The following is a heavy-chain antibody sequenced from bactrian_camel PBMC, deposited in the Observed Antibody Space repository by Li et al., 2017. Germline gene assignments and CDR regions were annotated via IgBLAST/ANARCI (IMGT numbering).Heavy chain of an antibody. CDR1: AVSYRTNC. V-gene: IGHV3S25*01. J-gene: IGHJ6*01. Sequence: WSLALSCAVSAVSYRTNCVAWFRQAPGKEHEGVARIATGSGNTYYADSVKGRFTISQDNAKNTVYLQMNSPKPEDTAMYYCAARGPYCYTKLSVRDFTYWGQGTQVTVS. D-gene: IGHD2*01. CDR2: IATGSGNT. CDR3: AARGPYCYTKLSVRDFTY.